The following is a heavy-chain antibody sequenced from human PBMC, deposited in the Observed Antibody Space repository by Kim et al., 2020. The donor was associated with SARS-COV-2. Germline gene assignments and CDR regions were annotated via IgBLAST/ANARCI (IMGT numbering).Heavy chain of an antibody. Sequence: GGSLRLSCAASGFTFDDYAMHWVRQAPGKGLEWVSLISGDGGSTYYADSVKGRFTISRDNSKNSLYLQMNSLRTEDTALYYCAKESSWTGLDYYYGMDVWGQGTTVTVSS. V-gene: IGHV3-43*02. CDR2: ISGDGGST. D-gene: IGHD6-13*01. CDR1: GFTFDDYA. CDR3: AKESSWTGLDYYYGMDV. J-gene: IGHJ6*02.